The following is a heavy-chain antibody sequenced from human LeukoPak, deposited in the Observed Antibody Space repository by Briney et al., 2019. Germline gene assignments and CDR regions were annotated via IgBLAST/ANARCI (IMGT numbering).Heavy chain of an antibody. CDR2: IIPTFGTA. J-gene: IGHJ4*02. V-gene: IGHV1-69*05. CDR1: GVTFSSYA. CDR3: ARAEGEMAPRY. Sequence: SVKVSCKASGVTFSSYAIGWVRQAPGQWFEWMGRIIPTFGTANYAQKFQGRVTITTDESTSTAYMQLSSLRSEDTAVYYCARAEGEMAPRYWGQGTLVTASS. D-gene: IGHD5-24*01.